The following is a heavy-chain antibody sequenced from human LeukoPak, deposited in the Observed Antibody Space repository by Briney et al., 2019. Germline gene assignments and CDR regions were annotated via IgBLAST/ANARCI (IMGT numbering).Heavy chain of an antibody. V-gene: IGHV1-2*02. CDR1: GYTFTGYH. CDR3: ARSRSGSGSYLAY. CDR2: INPNSGGT. Sequence: DSGTVACKAAGYTFTGYHMHWVRQAHGQGLEWMGWINPNSGGTNYAQKFQGRVTMTRDTSISTAYMELSRLRSDDTAVYYCARSRSGSGSYLAYWGQGTLVTVSS. J-gene: IGHJ4*02. D-gene: IGHD3-10*01.